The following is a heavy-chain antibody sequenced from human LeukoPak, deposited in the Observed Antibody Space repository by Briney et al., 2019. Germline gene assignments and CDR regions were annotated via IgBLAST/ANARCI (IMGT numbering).Heavy chain of an antibody. CDR3: ARVVSDWNYGYYYYYMDV. V-gene: IGHV4-30-4*08. CDR1: GGSISSGDYY. D-gene: IGHD1-7*01. J-gene: IGHJ6*03. CDR2: IYYSGST. Sequence: PSETLSLTCTVSGGSISSGDYYWSWIRQPPGKGLEWIGYIYYSGSTYYNPSLKSRVTISVDTSKNQFSLKLSSVTAADTAVYYCARVVSDWNYGYYYYYMDVWGKGTTVTVS.